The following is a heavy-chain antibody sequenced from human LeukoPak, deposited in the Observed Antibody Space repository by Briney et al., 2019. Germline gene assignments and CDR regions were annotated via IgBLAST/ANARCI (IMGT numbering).Heavy chain of an antibody. CDR3: ARGGIKGPHDAYDI. V-gene: IGHV3-21*01. D-gene: IGHD3-10*01. Sequence: TPGGSLRLSCAASGFTFSSYSMNWVRQAPGKGLEWVSSISSSSRYIYYADSVKGRFTISRDNAKNSLYLQMNSLRAEDTAVYYCARGGIKGPHDAYDIWGQGTMVSVSS. CDR2: ISSSSRYI. CDR1: GFTFSSYS. J-gene: IGHJ3*02.